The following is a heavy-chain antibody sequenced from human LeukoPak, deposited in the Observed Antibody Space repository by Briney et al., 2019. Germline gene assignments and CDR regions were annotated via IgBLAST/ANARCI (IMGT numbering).Heavy chain of an antibody. D-gene: IGHD6-6*01. J-gene: IGHJ6*02. CDR3: GRHAYSSSSGGYYGMDV. Sequence: ASETLSLTCTVSDGSISSSSYYWGWIRQPPGKGLEWIGSIYYSGSTSYNPSLKSRVTISVYTSTNQFLLKLSSVSAADPVLYCGGRHAYSSSSGGYYGMDVWGQGTTVTVSS. CDR2: IYYSGST. CDR1: DGSISSSSYY. V-gene: IGHV4-39*01.